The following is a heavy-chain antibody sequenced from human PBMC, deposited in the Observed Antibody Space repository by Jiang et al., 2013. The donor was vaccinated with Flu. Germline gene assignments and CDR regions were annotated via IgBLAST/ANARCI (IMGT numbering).Heavy chain of an antibody. J-gene: IGHJ4*02. V-gene: IGHV1-69*06. CDR3: AKDRTGYSYGLFDY. D-gene: IGHD5-18*01. Sequence: FDTTKYAQKFQGRVTITVDKSTSTAYMELSSLRSEDTAVYYCAKDRTGYSYGLFDYWGQGTLVSVSS. CDR2: FDTT.